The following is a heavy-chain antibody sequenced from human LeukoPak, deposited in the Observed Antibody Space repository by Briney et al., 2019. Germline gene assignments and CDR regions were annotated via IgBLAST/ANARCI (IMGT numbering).Heavy chain of an antibody. CDR1: GYTFSRYG. V-gene: IGHV1-3*01. Sequence: ASVKVSCKASGYTFSRYGMRWVRQAPGQRLEWMGWINAGNENTKYSQKFQGRVSITRDTSASTAYMELSSLTSEDTAVYYCARDLYGDYFDYWGQGTLVTVSS. D-gene: IGHD3-16*01. J-gene: IGHJ4*02. CDR2: INAGNENT. CDR3: ARDLYGDYFDY.